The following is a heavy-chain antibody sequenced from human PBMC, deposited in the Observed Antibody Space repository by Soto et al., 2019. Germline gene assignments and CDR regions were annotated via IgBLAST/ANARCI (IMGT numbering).Heavy chain of an antibody. Sequence: GGSLRLSCAASGFSLSPYWMHWVRQVPGRGLEWVARLSSDGFGAAYADSVKGRFSISRDNSKNTLYLQMNSLRAEDTAVYYCAKDLHGSYQTYYYYYGMDVWGQGTTVTVSS. J-gene: IGHJ6*02. D-gene: IGHD1-26*01. V-gene: IGHV3-74*03. CDR1: GFSLSPYW. CDR2: LSSDGFGA. CDR3: AKDLHGSYQTYYYYYGMDV.